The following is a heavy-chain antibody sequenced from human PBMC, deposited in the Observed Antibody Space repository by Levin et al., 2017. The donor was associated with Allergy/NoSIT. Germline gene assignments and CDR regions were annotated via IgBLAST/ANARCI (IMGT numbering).Heavy chain of an antibody. D-gene: IGHD2-21*02. CDR3: ARDCGGDCGDAFDI. CDR1: GFTFSSYA. J-gene: IGHJ3*02. V-gene: IGHV3-30-3*01. Sequence: GESLKISCAASGFTFSSYAMHWVRQAPGKGLEWVAVISYDGSNKYYADSVKGRFTISRDNSKNTLYLQMNSLRAEDTAVYYCARDCGGDCGDAFDIWGQGTMVTVSS. CDR2: ISYDGSNK.